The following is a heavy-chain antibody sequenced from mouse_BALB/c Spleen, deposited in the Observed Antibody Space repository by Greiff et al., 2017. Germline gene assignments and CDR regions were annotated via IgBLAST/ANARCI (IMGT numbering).Heavy chain of an antibody. CDR2: ISSGGGST. CDR3: ARWRYDSYYAMDY. J-gene: IGHJ4*01. CDR1: GFAFSSYD. V-gene: IGHV5-12-1*01. Sequence: EVQVVESGGGLVKPGGSLKLSCEASGFAFSSYDMSWVRQTPEKGLEWVAYISSGGGSTYYPDTVKGRFTISRDNAKNTLYLQMGSLRSKDTAMYYCARWRYDSYYAMDYWGQGTSVTVSS. D-gene: IGHD2-14*01.